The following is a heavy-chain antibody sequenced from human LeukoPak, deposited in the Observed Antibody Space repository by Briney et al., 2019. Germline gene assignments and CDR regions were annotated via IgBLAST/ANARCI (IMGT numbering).Heavy chain of an antibody. CDR1: GGSVSTSDYY. J-gene: IGHJ4*02. Sequence: SETLSLTCTVSGGSVSTSDYYWGWIRQSPVKGLEWIGDVFYTGKTNYNPSLRGRATISIDTSKNQLSLKLTYVTAAGTAVYYCARVFDSWGQGTLVTVSS. CDR3: ARVFDS. CDR2: VFYTGKT. V-gene: IGHV4-39*07.